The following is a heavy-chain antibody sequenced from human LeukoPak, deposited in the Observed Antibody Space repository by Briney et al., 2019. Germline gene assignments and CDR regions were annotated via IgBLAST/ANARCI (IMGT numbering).Heavy chain of an antibody. CDR1: GFTFSNYY. CDR3: ARGDFGRYAFDF. CDR2: INTIGTTI. Sequence: GGSLRLSCAASGFTFSNYYMSWIRHAPGKGLEWVSYINTIGTTIYYADSLKGRFTISRDNAKNSLSLQMDSLRAEDTAVYYCARGDFGRYAFDFWGQGTMVTVSP. J-gene: IGHJ3*01. V-gene: IGHV3-11*01. D-gene: IGHD3-16*01.